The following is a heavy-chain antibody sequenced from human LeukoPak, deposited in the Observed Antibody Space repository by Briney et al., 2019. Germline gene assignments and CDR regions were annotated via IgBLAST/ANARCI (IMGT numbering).Heavy chain of an antibody. J-gene: IGHJ4*02. D-gene: IGHD1-1*01. CDR2: ISNNGGYT. CDR3: AKAKARYNWNDIFDY. V-gene: IGHV3-23*01. Sequence: GGSLRLSCAASGFTFSSYWMNWVRQAPGKGLEWVSAISNNGGYTNYADSVQGRFTISRDNSKNTLYLQMNSLRAEDTAVYYCAKAKARYNWNDIFDYWGQGTLVTVSS. CDR1: GFTFSSYW.